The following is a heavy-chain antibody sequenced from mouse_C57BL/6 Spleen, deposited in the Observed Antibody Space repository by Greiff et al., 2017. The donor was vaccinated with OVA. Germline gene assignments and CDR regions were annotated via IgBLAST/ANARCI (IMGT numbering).Heavy chain of an antibody. D-gene: IGHD1-1*01. Sequence: EVKLVESGEGLVKPGGSLKLSCAASGFTFSSYAMSWVRQTPEKRLEWVAYISSGGDYIYYADTVKGRFTISRDNARNTLYLQMSSLKSEDTAMYYCTRYYGSSYGYFDVWGTGTTVTVSS. CDR3: TRYYGSSYGYFDV. CDR1: GFTFSSYA. CDR2: ISSGGDYI. J-gene: IGHJ1*03. V-gene: IGHV5-9-1*02.